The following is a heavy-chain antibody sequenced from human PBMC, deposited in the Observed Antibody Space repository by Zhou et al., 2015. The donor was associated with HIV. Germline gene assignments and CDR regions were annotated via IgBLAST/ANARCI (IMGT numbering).Heavy chain of an antibody. Sequence: QLQLLQSGSDVKKPGSSVKVSCRASGDVDQFSTYTITWVRQAPGHGLEWMGGIRPMFRGTDTAGKFQGRVSFGADVTATIVSMELKNLTVDDTAVYLCTRERGRHRDPATGDTFFGRYFDIWGGGTLI. V-gene: IGHV1-69*01. J-gene: IGHJ2*01. D-gene: IGHD2/OR15-2a*01. CDR2: IRPMFRGT. CDR3: TRERGRHRDPATGDTFFGRYFDI. CDR1: GDVDQFSTYT.